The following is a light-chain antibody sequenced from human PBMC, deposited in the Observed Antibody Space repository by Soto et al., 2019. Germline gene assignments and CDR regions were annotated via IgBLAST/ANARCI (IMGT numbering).Light chain of an antibody. V-gene: IGLV2-14*01. CDR3: SSYTRNSTLV. CDR1: SSDVGGYNY. Sequence: QSALTQPASVSGSPGQSITISCTGTSSDVGGYNYVSWYQQHPGKAPKLMISEVSNRPSGVSNRFSGSKSGNTASLTISGRQAEDEADYYCSSYTRNSTLVFGGGTKVTVL. J-gene: IGLJ2*01. CDR2: EVS.